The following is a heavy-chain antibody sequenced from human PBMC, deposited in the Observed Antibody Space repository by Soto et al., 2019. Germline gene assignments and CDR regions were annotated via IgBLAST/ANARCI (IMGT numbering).Heavy chain of an antibody. J-gene: IGHJ6*02. V-gene: IGHV4-39*01. CDR3: ARTGSSGVRFLEWLPSSDYGMDV. Sequence: PSETLSLTCTVSGGSISSSSYYWGWIRQPPGKGLEWIGSIYYSGSTYYNPSLKSRVTISVDTSKNQFSLKLSSVTAADTAVYYCARTGSSGVRFLEWLPSSDYGMDVWGQGTTVTVSS. CDR1: GGSISSSSYY. CDR2: IYYSGST. D-gene: IGHD3-3*01.